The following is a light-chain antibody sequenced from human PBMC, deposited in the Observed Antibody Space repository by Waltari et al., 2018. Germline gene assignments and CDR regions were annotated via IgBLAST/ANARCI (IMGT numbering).Light chain of an antibody. CDR1: QSISHW. CDR2: KAS. Sequence: DIQMTQSTSTLSASVGESVTITCRASQSISHWLAWYQQKPGKAPKLLISKASSLEKEVPSRFSSSGSGTEFTLTITNLQPDDFATFYCQRYDDYPPTFGGGTKVEIK. CDR3: QRYDDYPPT. V-gene: IGKV1-5*03. J-gene: IGKJ4*01.